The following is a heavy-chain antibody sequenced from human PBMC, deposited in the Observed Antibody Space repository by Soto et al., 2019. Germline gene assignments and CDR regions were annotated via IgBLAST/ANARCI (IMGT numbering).Heavy chain of an antibody. CDR1: GYTFTTYN. V-gene: IGHV1-2*04. CDR2: MNPNSGGT. J-gene: IGHJ4*02. Sequence: ASVKVSCKASGYTFTTYNINWVRQATGQGLEWMGWMNPNSGGTNYAQKFQGWVTMTRDTSISTAYMELSRLRSDDTAVYYCARGEANDYWGQGTLVTVSS. CDR3: ARGEANDY.